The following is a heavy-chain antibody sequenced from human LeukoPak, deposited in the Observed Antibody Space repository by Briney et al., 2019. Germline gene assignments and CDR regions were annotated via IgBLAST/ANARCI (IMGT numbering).Heavy chain of an antibody. CDR1: GFTFSTYN. V-gene: IGHV3-21*01. Sequence: PGGSLRLSCAASGFTFSTYNMNWVRQTPGKGLEWVSSITSSSSYIYYADSVKGRFTISRDNAKNSLYLQMNSLRAEDTAVYYCARVKSSGWGIGFAYWGQGTLVTVSS. CDR3: ARVKSSGWGIGFAY. CDR2: ITSSSSYI. D-gene: IGHD6-19*01. J-gene: IGHJ4*02.